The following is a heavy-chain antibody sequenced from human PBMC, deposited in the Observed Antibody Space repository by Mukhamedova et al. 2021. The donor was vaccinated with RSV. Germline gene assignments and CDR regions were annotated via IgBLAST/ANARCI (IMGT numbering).Heavy chain of an antibody. Sequence: GEINHSGSTNYNPSLKSRVTISVDTSKNQFSLKLSSVTAADTAVYYCARGGWGYCSSTSCPKYFQHWGQGPLATVSS. CDR3: ARGGWGYCSSTSCPKYFQH. D-gene: IGHD2-2*01. V-gene: IGHV4-34*01. J-gene: IGHJ1*01. CDR2: INHSGST.